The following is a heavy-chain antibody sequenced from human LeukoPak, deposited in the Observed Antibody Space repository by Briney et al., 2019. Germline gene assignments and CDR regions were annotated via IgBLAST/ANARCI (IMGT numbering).Heavy chain of an antibody. Sequence: PGGSLRLSCAASGFTFSSYGMHWVRQAPGKGLEWVAVIWYDGSNKYYGDSVKGRFTISRDNSKKTLYLQMNSLRVEDTAVYYCARAPYYYDSSGLQYFDYWGQGTLVTVSS. CDR3: ARAPYYYDSSGLQYFDY. CDR2: IWYDGSNK. D-gene: IGHD3-22*01. CDR1: GFTFSSYG. J-gene: IGHJ4*02. V-gene: IGHV3-33*01.